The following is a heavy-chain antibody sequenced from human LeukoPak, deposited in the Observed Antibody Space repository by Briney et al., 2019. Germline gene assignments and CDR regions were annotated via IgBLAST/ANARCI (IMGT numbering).Heavy chain of an antibody. V-gene: IGHV4-59*08. J-gene: IGHJ4*02. CDR3: ASENYYDSSGHFDY. Sequence: SETLSLTCSVSDGSTTGYYWSWIRQPPGKGLEWIAYVYYTGRTLYNPSLESRVTISVDTSKNQFSLKLSSVTAADTAVYYCASENYYDSSGHFDYWGQGTLVTVSS. CDR1: DGSTTGYY. CDR2: VYYTGRT. D-gene: IGHD3-22*01.